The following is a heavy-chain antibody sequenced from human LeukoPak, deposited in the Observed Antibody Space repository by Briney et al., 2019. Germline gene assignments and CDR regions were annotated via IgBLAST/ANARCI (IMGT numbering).Heavy chain of an antibody. J-gene: IGHJ4*02. CDR1: GGTFSSYA. V-gene: IGHV1-69*13. Sequence: SVKVSCKASGGTFSSYAISWMRQAPGQGLEWMGGIIPIFGTANYAQKFQGRVTITADESTSTAYMELSSLRSEDTAVYYCAREEPYCSGGSCYPPPRDYWGQGTLVTVSS. CDR3: AREEPYCSGGSCYPPPRDY. D-gene: IGHD2-15*01. CDR2: IIPIFGTA.